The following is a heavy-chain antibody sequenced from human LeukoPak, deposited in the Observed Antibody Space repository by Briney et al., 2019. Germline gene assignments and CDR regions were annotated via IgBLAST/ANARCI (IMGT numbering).Heavy chain of an antibody. CDR1: GFTFTSSA. J-gene: IGHJ4*02. Sequence: SVKVSCKASGFTFTSSAMQWVRQARGQRLEWIGWIVVGSGNTNYAQKFQERVTITRDMSTSTAYMELSSLRSEDTAVYYCAADRYDSSGYYHFDYWGQGTLVTVSS. CDR2: IVVGSGNT. D-gene: IGHD3-22*01. V-gene: IGHV1-58*02. CDR3: AADRYDSSGYYHFDY.